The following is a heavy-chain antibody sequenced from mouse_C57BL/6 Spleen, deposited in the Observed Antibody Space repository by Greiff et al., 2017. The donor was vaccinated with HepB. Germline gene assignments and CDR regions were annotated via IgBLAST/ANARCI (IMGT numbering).Heavy chain of an antibody. CDR2: IYPRSGNT. J-gene: IGHJ4*01. CDR1: GYTFTSYG. CDR3: ARWGLATVVSPYAMDY. Sequence: VQLQESGAELARPGASVKLSCKASGYTFTSYGISWVKQRTGQGLEWIGEIYPRSGNTYYNEKFKGKATLTADKSSSTAYMELRSLTSEDSAVYFCARWGLATVVSPYAMDYWGQGTSVTVSS. D-gene: IGHD1-1*01. V-gene: IGHV1-81*01.